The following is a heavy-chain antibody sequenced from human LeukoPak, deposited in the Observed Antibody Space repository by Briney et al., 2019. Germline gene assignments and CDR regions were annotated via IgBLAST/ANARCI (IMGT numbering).Heavy chain of an antibody. Sequence: GGPLRLSCAASGFTVSSNYMSWVRQAPGKGLEWVSVIYSGGSTYYADSVKGRFTISRHNSKNTLYLQMNSLRAEGTAVYYCARAELLYAFDIWGQGTMVTVSS. CDR3: ARAELLYAFDI. CDR1: GFTVSSNY. CDR2: IYSGGST. J-gene: IGHJ3*02. D-gene: IGHD1-26*01. V-gene: IGHV3-53*04.